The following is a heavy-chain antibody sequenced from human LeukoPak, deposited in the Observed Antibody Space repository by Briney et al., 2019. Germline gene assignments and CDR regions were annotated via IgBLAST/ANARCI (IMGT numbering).Heavy chain of an antibody. V-gene: IGHV4-34*01. Sequence: PSETLSLTCAVYGGSFSGYYWSWIRQPPGKGLEWIGEINHSGSTNYNPSLKSRVTMSVDTSKNQFSLKLSSVTAADTAVYYCARERPYSSSWYDYWGQGTLVTVPS. CDR3: ARERPYSSSWYDY. CDR1: GGSFSGYY. D-gene: IGHD6-13*01. J-gene: IGHJ4*02. CDR2: INHSGST.